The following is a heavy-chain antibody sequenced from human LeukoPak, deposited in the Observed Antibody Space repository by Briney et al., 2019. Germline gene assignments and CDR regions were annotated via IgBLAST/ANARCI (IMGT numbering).Heavy chain of an antibody. V-gene: IGHV3-21*01. D-gene: IGHD3-3*01. J-gene: IGHJ3*02. Sequence: GGSLRLSCAASGFTFSSYSMNWVRQAPGKGLEWVPSISSSSSYIYYADSVKGRFTISRDNAKNSLYLQMNSLRAEDTAVYYCASESYYDFWSGSRAFDIWGQGTMVTVSS. CDR2: ISSSSSYI. CDR1: GFTFSSYS. CDR3: ASESYYDFWSGSRAFDI.